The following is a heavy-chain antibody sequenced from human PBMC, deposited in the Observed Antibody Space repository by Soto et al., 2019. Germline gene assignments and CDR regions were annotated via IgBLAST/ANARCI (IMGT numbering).Heavy chain of an antibody. CDR2: ISYDGSGK. CDR1: GFTFRSYG. D-gene: IGHD5-12*01. J-gene: IGHJ4*02. CDR3: ANDNSGASGYSLDY. V-gene: IGHV3-30*18. Sequence: GGSLRLSCAASGFTFRSYGMHWARQAPGKGLEWVAIISYDGSGKYYSDSVKGRFTISRDNSKNTLFLQMNSLRGEDTAVYYCANDNSGASGYSLDYWGQGTLVTVSS.